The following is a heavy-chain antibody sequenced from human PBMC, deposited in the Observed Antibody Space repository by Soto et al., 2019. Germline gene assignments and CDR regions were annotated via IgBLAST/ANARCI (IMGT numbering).Heavy chain of an antibody. CDR1: GYTFTGHH. V-gene: IGHV1-2*02. D-gene: IGHD3-3*01. CDR2: IKPNNGGT. CDR3: AKSLHDFWTGYESSFDY. J-gene: IGHJ4*02. Sequence: ASVKVSCKASGYTFTGHHLHWVRQAPGQGLQWLGWIKPNNGGTNYAKAFLGRAIMTRDTSTSTAYMELSRLTSDDTAVYYCAKSLHDFWTGYESSFDYWGQGTLVTVSS.